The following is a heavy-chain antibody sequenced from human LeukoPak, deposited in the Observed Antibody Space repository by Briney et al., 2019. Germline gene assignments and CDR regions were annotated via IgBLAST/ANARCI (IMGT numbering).Heavy chain of an antibody. CDR1: GYTFTDYD. Sequence: ASVKVSCKASGYTFTDYDINWVRQATGQGLEWMGWMNPNSGNTGYTQKFQGRVTMTRNTSISTAYMELSSLRSDDTAVYYCARDAVYSSAIEYWFDPWGQGTLVTVSS. J-gene: IGHJ5*02. CDR3: ARDAVYSSAIEYWFDP. CDR2: MNPNSGNT. D-gene: IGHD6-19*01. V-gene: IGHV1-8*01.